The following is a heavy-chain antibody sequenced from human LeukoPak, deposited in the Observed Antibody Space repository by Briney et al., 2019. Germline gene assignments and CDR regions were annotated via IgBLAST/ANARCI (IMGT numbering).Heavy chain of an antibody. V-gene: IGHV3-30-3*01. CDR2: MSHDGSNK. CDR1: GFTFSSYA. Sequence: GGSLRLSCAASGFTFSSYAMTWVRQAPGKGLEWVAVMSHDGSNKYYADSVKGRFTISRDNPKNTLYLQMDSLKTEDTAVYYCARHRGPSLHSSGYFDYWGQGTLVTVSS. J-gene: IGHJ4*02. D-gene: IGHD3-22*01. CDR3: ARHRGPSLHSSGYFDY.